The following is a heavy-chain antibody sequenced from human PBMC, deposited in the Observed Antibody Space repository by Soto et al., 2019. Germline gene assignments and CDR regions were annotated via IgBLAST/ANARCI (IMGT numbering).Heavy chain of an antibody. CDR3: ARVDVVVPAAIRNGYFDL. CDR2: IYHSGST. CDR1: GGSISSSNR. D-gene: IGHD2-2*01. Sequence: QVQLQESGPGLVKPSGTLSLTCAVSGGSISSSNRWSWVRQPPGKGLEWIGEIYHSGSTNYNPSLQSRVTISVDKSKNQFSLKLSSVTAADTAVYYCARVDVVVPAAIRNGYFDLWGRGTLVTVSS. J-gene: IGHJ2*01. V-gene: IGHV4-4*02.